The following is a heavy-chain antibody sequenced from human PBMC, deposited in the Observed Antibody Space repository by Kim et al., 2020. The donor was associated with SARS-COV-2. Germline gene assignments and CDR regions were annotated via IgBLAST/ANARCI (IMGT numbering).Heavy chain of an antibody. CDR3: ARSGMDV. J-gene: IGHJ6*02. CDR2: SYPSGGST. CDR1: GYTSTSYY. V-gene: IGHV1-46*01. Sequence: ASVKVSCKASGYTSTSYYMHWVRQAPGQGLEWMGMSYPSGGSTSYAQKFQGRVTMTRDTSTSTVYMELRSLRSEDTAVYYCARSGMDVWGQGTTVTVSS.